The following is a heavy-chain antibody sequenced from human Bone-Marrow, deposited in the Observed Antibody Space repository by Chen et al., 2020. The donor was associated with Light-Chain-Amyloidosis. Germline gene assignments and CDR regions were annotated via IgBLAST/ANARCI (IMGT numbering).Heavy chain of an antibody. CDR1: GFTFSSDW. Sequence: EVQLVESGGGLVQPGGSLKLSCAASGFTFSSDWMSWVRQAPGKGLEWVANIKEDGSQKYYVDSVKGQFTISRDNAKNSLYLQMNSLRAEDTAVYYCARDHSSGWYPYQDYWGQGTLVSVSS. D-gene: IGHD6-13*01. CDR2: IKEDGSQK. J-gene: IGHJ4*02. CDR3: ARDHSSGWYPYQDY. V-gene: IGHV3-7*03.